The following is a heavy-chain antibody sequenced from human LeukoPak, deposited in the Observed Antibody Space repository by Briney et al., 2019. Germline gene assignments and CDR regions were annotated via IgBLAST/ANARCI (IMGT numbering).Heavy chain of an antibody. D-gene: IGHD2-2*01. J-gene: IGHJ5*02. CDR1: GFTPSNYD. Sequence: PGGSLRLSCAASGFTPSNYDMNSVRQAPGTGLEWVSSISTSSRYIYYKDSVRGRFTISRDDAKNFLYLEMNSLRAEDTAVYYCARADCSSSTCYLRRSWFDPWGQGTLVTVSS. CDR2: ISTSSRYI. CDR3: ARADCSSSTCYLRRSWFDP. V-gene: IGHV3-21*01.